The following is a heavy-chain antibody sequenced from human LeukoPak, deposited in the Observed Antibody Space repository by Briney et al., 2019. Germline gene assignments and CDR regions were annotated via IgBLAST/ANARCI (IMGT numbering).Heavy chain of an antibody. CDR3: ARRSIGSIDY. J-gene: IGHJ4*02. V-gene: IGHV3-21*01. Sequence: SVKGRFTISRDNAKNSLYLQMNSLRAEDTAVYYCARRSIGSIDYWGQGTLVTVSS.